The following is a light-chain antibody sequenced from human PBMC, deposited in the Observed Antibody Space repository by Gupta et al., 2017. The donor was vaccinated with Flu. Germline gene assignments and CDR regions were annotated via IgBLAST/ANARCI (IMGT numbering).Light chain of an antibody. Sequence: SALTQPPSASGTPGQRVTISCSGSSSNIEKNYVYWYQQVPGTAPRVLIYADNERPSGVPDRFSGSRSGDSVSLAISGLRPEDEADYYCAAWDDGLSGPNWVFGGGTKVTVL. CDR3: AAWDDGLSGPNWV. V-gene: IGLV1-47*01. J-gene: IGLJ3*02. CDR2: ADN. CDR1: SSNIEKNY.